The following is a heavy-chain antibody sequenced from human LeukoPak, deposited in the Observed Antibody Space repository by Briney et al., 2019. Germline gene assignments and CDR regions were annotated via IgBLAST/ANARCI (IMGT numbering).Heavy chain of an antibody. Sequence: ASVKVSYKTSGYTFTSYGISWVRQAPGQGREWMGWISAYNGNANYAQKLQGRVTMTTDTSTSTAYMELRSLRSDDTALYYCATNYYDSSGYYSIDYWGQGTLVTVSS. CDR3: ATNYYDSSGYYSIDY. J-gene: IGHJ4*02. CDR2: ISAYNGNA. CDR1: GYTFTSYG. D-gene: IGHD3-22*01. V-gene: IGHV1-18*01.